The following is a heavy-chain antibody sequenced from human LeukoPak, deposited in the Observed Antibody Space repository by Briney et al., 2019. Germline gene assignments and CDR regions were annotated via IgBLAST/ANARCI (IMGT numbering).Heavy chain of an antibody. CDR2: MNPNSGNT. CDR3: ARGGGYSYGYVDY. J-gene: IGHJ4*02. CDR1: GYTFTSYG. Sequence: ASVKVSCKASGYTFTSYGINWVRQATGQGLEWMGCMNPNSGNTGYAQKFRGRVTMTRNTSISTAYMELSSLRSEDTAVYYCARGGGYSYGYVDYWGQGTLVTVSS. D-gene: IGHD5-18*01. V-gene: IGHV1-8*01.